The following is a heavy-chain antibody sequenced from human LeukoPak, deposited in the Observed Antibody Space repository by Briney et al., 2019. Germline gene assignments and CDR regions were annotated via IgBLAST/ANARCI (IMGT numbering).Heavy chain of an antibody. CDR3: ARGKQLWSYFDY. CDR1: GFTVSSNY. J-gene: IGHJ4*02. V-gene: IGHV3-53*01. CDR2: IYSGGST. D-gene: IGHD5-18*01. Sequence: GGSLRLSCAASGFTVSSNYMSWVRQAPGKGLEWVSVIYSGGSTYYADSVKGRFTISRDNSKNTLYLQMNSLRAEDTAVYYCARGKQLWSYFDYWGQGTLVTVSS.